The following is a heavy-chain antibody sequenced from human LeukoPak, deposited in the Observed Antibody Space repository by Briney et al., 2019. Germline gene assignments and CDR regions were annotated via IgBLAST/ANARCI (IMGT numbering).Heavy chain of an antibody. J-gene: IGHJ4*02. V-gene: IGHV3-53*04. D-gene: IGHD5-18*01. Sequence: HTGGSLRLSCAASGFTVSTNCMTWVRQAPGKGLEWVSTIYSGGTTYYADSVMGRFTISRHNSRNTLHLQMNSLRAEDTAVYYCARVDTVMAYYFDLWGQGTLVTVSS. CDR3: ARVDTVMAYYFDL. CDR2: IYSGGTT. CDR1: GFTVSTNC.